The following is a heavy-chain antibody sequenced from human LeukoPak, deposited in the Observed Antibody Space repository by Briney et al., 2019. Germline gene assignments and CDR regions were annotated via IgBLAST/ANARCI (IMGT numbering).Heavy chain of an antibody. D-gene: IGHD3-10*01. Sequence: PSETLSLTCTVSGVSISNYYWSWIRQPPGKGLEWIGYLYYSGSANYNPSLKSRVTISLDTSKNQFSLKLSSVTAADTAVYYCARIRNYGSGTYIPFVDYWGQGTLVTVSS. CDR3: ARIRNYGSGTYIPFVDY. CDR2: LYYSGSA. V-gene: IGHV4-59*01. J-gene: IGHJ4*02. CDR1: GVSISNYY.